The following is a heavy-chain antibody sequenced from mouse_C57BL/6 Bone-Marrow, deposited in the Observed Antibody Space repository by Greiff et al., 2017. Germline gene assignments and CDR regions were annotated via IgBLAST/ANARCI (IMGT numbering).Heavy chain of an antibody. CDR2: IDPSDSYT. D-gene: IGHD2-4*01. V-gene: IGHV1-59*01. CDR3: DYDYCYYDDMDD. Sequence: QVQLQQPGAELVRPGPSVKLSCKASGYTFTSYWMPWVKQRPGQGLEWIGVIDPSDSYTNYNQQFKGKATLPVDPSSRTAYMQLSTLTSEDSAVYYCDYDYCYYDDMDDWGQGTSVTVSS. J-gene: IGHJ4*01. CDR1: GYTFTSYW.